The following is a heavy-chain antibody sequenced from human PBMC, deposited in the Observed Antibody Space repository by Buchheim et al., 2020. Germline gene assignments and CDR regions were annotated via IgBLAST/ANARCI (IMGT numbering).Heavy chain of an antibody. V-gene: IGHV4-34*01. CDR3: ARGRPYYYGSESYYNCWFGP. D-gene: IGHD3-10*01. J-gene: IGHJ5*01. CDR2: INHSGST. CDR1: GGSFSGYY. Sequence: QVQLQQWGAGLLKPSETLSLTCAVYGGSFSGYYWSWFRQPPGKGLEWIGEINHSGSTNYNPSLKSRVTISVDTSKNQFSLKLGSGTAADTAVYYCARGRPYYYGSESYYNCWFGPWGQGTL.